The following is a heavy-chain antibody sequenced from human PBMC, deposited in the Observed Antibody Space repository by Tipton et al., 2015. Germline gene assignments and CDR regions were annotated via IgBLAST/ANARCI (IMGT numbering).Heavy chain of an antibody. V-gene: IGHV4-59*03. CDR2: IHYSESS. CDR3: AGLRYTSGYWGSRVDWFDP. CDR1: GDLINTDY. Sequence: TLSLTCDVSGDLINTDYWTWIRQPPGKGLEWIGYIHYSESSNINPSLKGRVSLSIDTSKKQFSLTLTSVTAADTAVYHCAGLRYTSGYWGSRVDWFDPWGQGTLVTVSS. D-gene: IGHD6-19*01. J-gene: IGHJ5*02.